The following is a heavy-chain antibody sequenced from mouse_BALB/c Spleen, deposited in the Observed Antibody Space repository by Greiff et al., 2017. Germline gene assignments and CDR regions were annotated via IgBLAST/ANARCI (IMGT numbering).Heavy chain of an antibody. CDR2: ISSGGSYT. Sequence: EVKLMESGGDLVKPGGSLKLSCAASGFTFSSCGMSWVRQTPDKRLVWVATISSGGSYTYYPDSVKGRFTISRDNAKNTLYLQMSSLKSEDTAMYYCARDVYDYDSRIRDWGQGTLVTVSA. J-gene: IGHJ3*01. D-gene: IGHD2-4*01. CDR3: ARDVYDYDSRIRD. CDR1: GFTFSSCG. V-gene: IGHV5-6*01.